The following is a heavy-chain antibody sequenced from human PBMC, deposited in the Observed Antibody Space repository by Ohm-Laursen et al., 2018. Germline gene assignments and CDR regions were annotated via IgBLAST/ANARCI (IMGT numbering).Heavy chain of an antibody. J-gene: IGHJ4*02. V-gene: IGHV3-53*01. CDR2: IYTGGST. D-gene: IGHD1-1*01. CDR3: AKGTTDVDY. Sequence: SLRLSCTASGFIVSSTYMDWVRQAPGKGLEYVAVIYTGGSTDYADSVKGRFTISRDNSKNTLYLQMNSLRAEDTAVYYCAKGTTDVDYWGQGTLVTVSS. CDR1: GFIVSSTY.